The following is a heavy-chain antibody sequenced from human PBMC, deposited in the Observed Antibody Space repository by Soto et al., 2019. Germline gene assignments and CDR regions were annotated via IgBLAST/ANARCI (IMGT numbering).Heavy chain of an antibody. CDR1: NDSISPYY. D-gene: IGHD3-10*01. CDR2: IYYSGST. CDR3: ARHFPPLHSRSHYLDL. Sequence: SETLSLTCTVSNDSISPYYWSWIRQPPGKGLEWIGFIYYSGSTTYNPSLKSRVTISVATSKNQFSLKLTSVTAADTAIYYCARHFPPLHSRSHYLDLWGQGTLVTVSS. J-gene: IGHJ4*02. V-gene: IGHV4-59*08.